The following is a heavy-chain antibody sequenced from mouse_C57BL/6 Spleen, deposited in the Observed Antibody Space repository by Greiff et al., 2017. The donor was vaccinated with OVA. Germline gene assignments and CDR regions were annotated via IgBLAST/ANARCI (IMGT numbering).Heavy chain of an antibody. Sequence: VQLQQSGPELVKPGASVKMSCKASGYTFTDYNMHWVKQSHGKSLEWIGYINPNNGGTSYNQKFKGKATLTVNKSSSTAYMELRSLTSEDSAVYYCARWGLVYWYFDVWGTGTTVTVSS. CDR2: INPNNGGT. CDR3: ARWGLVYWYFDV. J-gene: IGHJ1*03. V-gene: IGHV1-22*01. CDR1: GYTFTDYN.